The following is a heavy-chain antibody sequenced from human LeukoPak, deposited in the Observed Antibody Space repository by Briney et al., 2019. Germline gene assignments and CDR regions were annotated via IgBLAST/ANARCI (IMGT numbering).Heavy chain of an antibody. Sequence: ASVKVSCKASGYTFTNYDISWVRQAPGQGLEWMGWISAYNGNTNYAQKLQGRVTMTTDTSTSTAYMELSSLRSEDTAVYYCATDDYYDSSGYYTPGGYWGQGNLVTVSS. CDR2: ISAYNGNT. V-gene: IGHV1-18*01. J-gene: IGHJ4*02. CDR1: GYTFTNYD. CDR3: ATDDYYDSSGYYTPGGY. D-gene: IGHD3-22*01.